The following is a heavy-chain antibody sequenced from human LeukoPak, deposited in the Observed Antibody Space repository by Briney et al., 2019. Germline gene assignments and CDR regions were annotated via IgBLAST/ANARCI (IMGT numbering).Heavy chain of an antibody. D-gene: IGHD4-17*01. CDR2: ISSSSSYI. CDR1: GFTFSSYS. V-gene: IGHV3-21*01. J-gene: IGHJ6*04. Sequence: PGGSLRLSCAASGFTFSSYSMNWVRQAPGKGLEWVSSISSSSSYIYYADSVKGRFTISRDNAKNSLYLQMNSLRAEDTAVYYCARYDYGDYHDHYGMDVWDKGTTVTVSS. CDR3: ARYDYGDYHDHYGMDV.